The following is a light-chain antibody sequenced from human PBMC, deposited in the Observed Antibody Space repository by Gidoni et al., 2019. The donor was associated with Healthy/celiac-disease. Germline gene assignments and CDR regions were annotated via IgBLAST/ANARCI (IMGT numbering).Light chain of an antibody. J-gene: IGKJ2*01. CDR1: QSISSY. CDR2: AAS. CDR3: KQSYSTPYT. Sequence: DIQMTQSPSSLSASVGDRVTITCRASQSISSYLNWYQQKPGKAPKLLIYAASSLQSGVPSRFSGSGSGTDFTITISSLQPEEFATYYGKQSYSTPYTFGQGTKLEIK. V-gene: IGKV1-39*01.